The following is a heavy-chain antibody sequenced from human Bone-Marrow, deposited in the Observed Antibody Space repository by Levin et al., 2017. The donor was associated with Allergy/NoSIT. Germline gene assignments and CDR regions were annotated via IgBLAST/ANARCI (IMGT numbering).Heavy chain of an antibody. CDR1: GFTFDDYA. CDR2: TSWNSTSI. Sequence: SCAASGFTFDDYAMHWVRQAPGKGLEWVSGTSWNSTSIVYADSVKGRFTISRDNAKNSLYLLMNSLTAEDTALYYCAKGYYFGSRSYWLSYAYSMDVWGQGTTVTVSS. J-gene: IGHJ6*02. CDR3: AKGYYFGSRSYWLSYAYSMDV. V-gene: IGHV3-9*01. D-gene: IGHD3-10*01.